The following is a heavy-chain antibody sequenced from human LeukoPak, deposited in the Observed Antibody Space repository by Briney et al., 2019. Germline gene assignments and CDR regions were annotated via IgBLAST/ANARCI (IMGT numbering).Heavy chain of an antibody. CDR1: GYTLTELS. CDR2: SDPEDGEI. CDR3: ATGLDFDWLSNDY. V-gene: IGHV1-24*01. Sequence: GASVKVSCKFSGYTLTELSMHWVRQAPGKGLEWMGGSDPEDGEIISAQKFQGRVTMTEDTSTSTAYMELSSLSSEDTAVYYCATGLDFDWLSNDYWGQGTLVTVSS. J-gene: IGHJ4*02. D-gene: IGHD3-9*01.